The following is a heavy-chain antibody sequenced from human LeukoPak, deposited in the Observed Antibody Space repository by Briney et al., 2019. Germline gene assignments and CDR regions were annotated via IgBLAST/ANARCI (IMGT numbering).Heavy chain of an antibody. D-gene: IGHD2/OR15-2a*01. V-gene: IGHV3-21*01. CDR1: GFTFGSYS. Sequence: GGSLRLSCAASGFTFGSYSMNWVRQAPGKGLEWVSSITSSGRYIYYADSVKGRFTISRDNSENSLYLQMDSLTAEDTAVYYCTRKGSQWDFLVDYWGQGTRVAVSP. CDR2: ITSSGRYI. J-gene: IGHJ4*02. CDR3: TRKGSQWDFLVDY.